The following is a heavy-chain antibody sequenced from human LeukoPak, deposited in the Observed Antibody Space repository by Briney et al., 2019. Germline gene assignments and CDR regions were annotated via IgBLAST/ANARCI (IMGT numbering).Heavy chain of an antibody. CDR2: ISGSGGTT. CDR3: SKWKAIVLVPAARSPIDY. J-gene: IGHJ4*02. D-gene: IGHD2-2*01. V-gene: IGHV3-23*01. CDR1: GFTFSSYG. Sequence: GGTLRLSCAASGFTFSSYGMSWVRQAPGKGLEWVSAISGSGGTTYYADSVKGRFTISRDNSKNTLYLQMNSLRAEDTAVYYCSKWKAIVLVPAARSPIDYWGQGTLVTVSS.